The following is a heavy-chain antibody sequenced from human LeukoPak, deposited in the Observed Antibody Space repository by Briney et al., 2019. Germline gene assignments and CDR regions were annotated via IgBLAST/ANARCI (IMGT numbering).Heavy chain of an antibody. CDR2: IYTSGST. CDR3: ARERSRKWFGELSNWFDP. V-gene: IGHV4-4*07. J-gene: IGHJ5*02. CDR1: GGSISYYY. Sequence: SETLSLICIVSGGSISYYYWSWIRQPAGKGLEWIGRIYTSGSTNYKPSLKSRVTLSVDTSKNQFSLKLSSVTAADTAVYYCARERSRKWFGELSNWFDPWGQGTLVTVSS. D-gene: IGHD3-10*01.